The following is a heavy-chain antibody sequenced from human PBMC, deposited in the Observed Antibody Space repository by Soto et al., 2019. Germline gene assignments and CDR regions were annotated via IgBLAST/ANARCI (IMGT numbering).Heavy chain of an antibody. V-gene: IGHV1-2*02. D-gene: IGHD3-10*01. Sequence: ASVKVSCKASGDTFTGYYMHWVRQAPGQGLEWMGWINPNSGGTNYAQKFQGRVTMTRDTSISTAYMELSRLRSDDTAVYYCARDSINYKRYYYYGTYVCGQGTTVTVSS. CDR3: ARDSINYKRYYYYGTYV. J-gene: IGHJ6*02. CDR2: INPNSGGT. CDR1: GDTFTGYY.